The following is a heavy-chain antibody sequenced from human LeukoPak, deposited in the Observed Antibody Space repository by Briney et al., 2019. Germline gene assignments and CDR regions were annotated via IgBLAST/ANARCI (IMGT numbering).Heavy chain of an antibody. V-gene: IGHV1-2*04. D-gene: IGHD3-9*01. CDR2: INPNSGGT. Sequence: GASVTVSCKASGYTFTGYYMHWVRQAPGQGLEWMGWINPNSGGTNYAQKFQGWVTMTRDTSISTAYMELSRLRSDDTAVYYCARGGGNYDILTGYYPFDYWGQGTLVTVSS. J-gene: IGHJ4*02. CDR3: ARGGGNYDILTGYYPFDY. CDR1: GYTFTGYY.